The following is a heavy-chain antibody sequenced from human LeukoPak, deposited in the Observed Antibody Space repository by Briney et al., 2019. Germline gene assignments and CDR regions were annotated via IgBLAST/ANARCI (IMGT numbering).Heavy chain of an antibody. CDR1: GFSFSRRW. CDR3: ASFGISWTSAY. V-gene: IGHV3-74*01. D-gene: IGHD2-21*01. J-gene: IGHJ4*02. CDR2: ISDGGSYR. Sequence: GGSLRLSCEASGFSFSRRWMHWIRQPPGKGLVWVARISDGGSYRNHVGSVEGRFTISRDNVRNILYLHMNDLRGEDTAVYYCASFGISWTSAYWGQGTLVTVSS.